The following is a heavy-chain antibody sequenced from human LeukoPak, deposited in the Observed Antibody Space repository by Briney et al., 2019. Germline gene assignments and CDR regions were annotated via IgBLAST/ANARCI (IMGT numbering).Heavy chain of an antibody. CDR1: GYTFTANY. V-gene: IGHV1-2*02. J-gene: IGHJ3*02. Sequence: ASVKVSCKASGYTFTANYMHWVRQAPGQGLEWMGWINPNSGGTNYAQNFQGRVTMTRDTSISTAYMELSRLNSDDTAVYYCTRDHTSDAFDMWGQGTMVTVSS. CDR2: INPNSGGT. CDR3: TRDHTSDAFDM.